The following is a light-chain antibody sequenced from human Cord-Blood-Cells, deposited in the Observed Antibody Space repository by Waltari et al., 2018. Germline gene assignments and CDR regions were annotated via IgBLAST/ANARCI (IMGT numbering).Light chain of an antibody. CDR3: QQYGSSPVT. CDR2: GAS. V-gene: IGKV3-20*01. J-gene: IGKJ3*01. Sequence: EIVLTQSPGTPSLSPGARATLSCRASQSVSSSNFAWYQQKPGQAPRLLIYGASSRATGIPDSFSGSGSGTDFTLTISRLEPEDFAVYYCQQYGSSPVTFGPGTKVDIK. CDR1: QSVSSSN.